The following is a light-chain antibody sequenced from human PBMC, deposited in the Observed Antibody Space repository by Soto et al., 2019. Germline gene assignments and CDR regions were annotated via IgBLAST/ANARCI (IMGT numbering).Light chain of an antibody. CDR1: SSDVGGYDY. V-gene: IGLV2-8*01. CDR3: ASNARNSRYV. J-gene: IGLJ1*01. CDR2: EVN. Sequence: QSALTPAPSASGSPGQSVTISCTGVSSDVGGYDYVLWYQQYPGTTPKLIIFEVNQPPSGVPDRFSGSKSGNTASLTVSGLQAEDEAVYYCASNARNSRYVFGTGTKVTVL.